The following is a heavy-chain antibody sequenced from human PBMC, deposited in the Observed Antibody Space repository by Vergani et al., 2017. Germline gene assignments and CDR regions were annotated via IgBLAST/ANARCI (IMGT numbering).Heavy chain of an antibody. D-gene: IGHD2-21*02. J-gene: IGHJ3*02. CDR2: LFYGATA. CDR1: GDSISSRNCY. CDR3: ARNPYCGGDCYSDAFDI. Sequence: QVQLQESGPGLVKPSETLSLTCTVSGDSISSRNCYWGWIRQPPGKGLEWIGSLFYGATAYYNPSLESRVIISIVTSKNQFSLRLSSVTAADTAVYYCARNPYCGGDCYSDAFDIWGQGTMVTVSS. V-gene: IGHV4-39*01.